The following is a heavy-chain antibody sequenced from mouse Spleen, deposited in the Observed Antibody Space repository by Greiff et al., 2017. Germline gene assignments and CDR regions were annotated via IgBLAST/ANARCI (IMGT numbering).Heavy chain of an antibody. J-gene: IGHJ2*01. CDR1: GYTFTDYN. CDR3: ARGEAMITAYYFDY. D-gene: IGHD2-4*01. V-gene: IGHV1-22*01. Sequence: VQLKESGPELVKPGASVKMSCKASGYTFTDYNMHWVKQSHGKSLEWIGYINPNNGGTSYNQKFKGKATLTVNKSSSTAYMELRSLTSEDSAVYYCARGEAMITAYYFDYWGQGTTLTVSS. CDR2: INPNNGGT.